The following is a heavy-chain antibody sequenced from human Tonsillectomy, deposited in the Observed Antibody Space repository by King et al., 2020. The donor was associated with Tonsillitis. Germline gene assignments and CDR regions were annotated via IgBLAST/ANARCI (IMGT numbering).Heavy chain of an antibody. D-gene: IGHD5-12*01. CDR2: IDPNSGGT. CDR3: ARDRYRTNGLDV. CDR1: GYTFSGYY. V-gene: IGHV1-2*02. Sequence: VQLVESGAEVKKPGASVKVSCKASGYTFSGYYMNWVRQAPGQGLEWMGWIDPNSGGTNYAQKFQGRVTMTRDTSIDTAYMELSRLKSDEPAVYYCARDRYRTNGLDVWGQGTTITVSS. J-gene: IGHJ6*02.